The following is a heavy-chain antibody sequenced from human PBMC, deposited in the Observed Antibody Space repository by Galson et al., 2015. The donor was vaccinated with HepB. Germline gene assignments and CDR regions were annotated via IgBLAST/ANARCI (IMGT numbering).Heavy chain of an antibody. V-gene: IGHV3-23*01. Sequence: SLRLSCAASGFTFSSYAMNWVRQAPGEGLEWVSGISGSGGDTYYPDSVKGRFTISRDNSKNTLYLQMNSLRAEDTAVYYCAKEPPGYCRNGVCSEYYYYGMDVWGQGTTVTVSS. D-gene: IGHD2-8*01. CDR2: ISGSGGDT. CDR1: GFTFSSYA. J-gene: IGHJ6*02. CDR3: AKEPPGYCRNGVCSEYYYYGMDV.